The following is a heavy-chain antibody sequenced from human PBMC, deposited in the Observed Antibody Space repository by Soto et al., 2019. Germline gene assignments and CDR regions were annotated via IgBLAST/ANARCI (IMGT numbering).Heavy chain of an antibody. CDR3: ARQTYCSSTSCYTVDS. V-gene: IGHV5-51*01. D-gene: IGHD2-2*02. CDR1: GYSFTSYW. Sequence: GESLKISCKGSGYSFTSYWIGWVRQMPGKGLEWMGIIYLGDSDTRYSPSFQGQVTTSADKSISTAYLQWSGLKASDTAMYYCARQTYCSSTSCYTVDSWGQGTLVTVSS. CDR2: IYLGDSDT. J-gene: IGHJ4*02.